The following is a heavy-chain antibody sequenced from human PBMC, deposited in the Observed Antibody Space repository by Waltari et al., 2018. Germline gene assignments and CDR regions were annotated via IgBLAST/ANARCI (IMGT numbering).Heavy chain of an antibody. Sequence: EVQLVESGGGLVQPGGSLRLSCAASGFTFSSYWMHWVRQAPGKGPVWVSRINRDGGTTNYADSVKGRFTISRDNAKNTLFLQMNSLRAEDTAVYYCTRGNVPLTGDEAFDIWGQGTMVTVSS. CDR2: INRDGGTT. J-gene: IGHJ3*02. CDR1: GFTFSSYW. CDR3: TRGNVPLTGDEAFDI. V-gene: IGHV3-74*01. D-gene: IGHD7-27*01.